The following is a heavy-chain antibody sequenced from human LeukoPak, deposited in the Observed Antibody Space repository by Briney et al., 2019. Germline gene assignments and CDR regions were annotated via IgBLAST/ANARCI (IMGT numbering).Heavy chain of an antibody. CDR1: GGSISSGGYY. J-gene: IGHJ4*02. Sequence: SETLSLTCTVSGGSISSGGYYWSWIRQHPGKGLEWTGYIYYSGSTNYNPSLKSRVTISVDTSKNQFSLKLSSVTAADTAVYYCARGRVVRGVIFDYWGQGTLVTVSS. V-gene: IGHV4-31*03. CDR3: ARGRVVRGVIFDY. CDR2: IYYSGST. D-gene: IGHD3-10*01.